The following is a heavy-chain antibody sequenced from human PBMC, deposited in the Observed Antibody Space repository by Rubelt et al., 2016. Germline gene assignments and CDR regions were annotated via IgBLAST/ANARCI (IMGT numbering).Heavy chain of an antibody. Sequence: VQLVEPGGGLVKPGGSLRLSCAASGFTFSSYWMSWVRQAPGKGLEWVANIKQDGSEKYYVDSVKGRFTISRDNAKNSLYLQMNSLRAEDTAVYYCARHSSGYYYCPDYWGQGTLVTVSS. CDR3: ARHSSGYYYCPDY. CDR2: IKQDGSEK. J-gene: IGHJ4*02. CDR1: GFTFSSYW. D-gene: IGHD3-22*01. V-gene: IGHV3-7*05.